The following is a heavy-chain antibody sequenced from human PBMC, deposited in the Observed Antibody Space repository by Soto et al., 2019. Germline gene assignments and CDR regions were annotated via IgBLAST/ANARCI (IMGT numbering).Heavy chain of an antibody. CDR2: ISGYNGNT. V-gene: IGHV1-18*01. CDR1: GYTFTTYG. CDR3: ARDFGDYRFDP. Sequence: ALVKVSCKASGYTFTTYGISWVRQAPGQGLEWMGWISGYNGNTNYAQKLQGRVTMTTDTSTSTAYMELRSLRSDDTAVYYCARDFGDYRFDPWGQGTLVTVSS. D-gene: IGHD4-17*01. J-gene: IGHJ5*02.